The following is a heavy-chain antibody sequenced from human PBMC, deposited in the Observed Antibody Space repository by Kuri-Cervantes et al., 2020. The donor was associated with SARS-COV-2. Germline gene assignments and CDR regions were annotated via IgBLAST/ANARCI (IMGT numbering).Heavy chain of an antibody. D-gene: IGHD1-20*01. CDR1: GGSISSGSYY. J-gene: IGHJ6*03. CDR3: ASSHITTYYYYYMKV. CDR2: IYSSGST. Sequence: LRLSCTVSGGSISSGSYYWTWIRQPAGQGLEWIGRIYSSGSTNYNPSLKSRVTMSIDTSTNQFSLRLTSVTAADTAVYYCASSHITTYYYYYMKVWGKGTMVTVSS. V-gene: IGHV4-61*02.